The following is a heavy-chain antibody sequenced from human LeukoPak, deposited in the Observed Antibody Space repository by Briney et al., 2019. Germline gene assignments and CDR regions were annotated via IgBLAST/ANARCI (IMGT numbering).Heavy chain of an antibody. Sequence: GGSLRLSCAASGFTFSNYGMHWVRQAPGKGLEWVAVIWFDGSNKYYADSVKGRFTISRDNSKNTLYLQMNSLRAEDTAVYYCARSSGWWSLDYWGQGTLVTVSS. D-gene: IGHD6-19*01. CDR3: ARSSGWWSLDY. CDR2: IWFDGSNK. V-gene: IGHV3-33*01. J-gene: IGHJ4*02. CDR1: GFTFSNYG.